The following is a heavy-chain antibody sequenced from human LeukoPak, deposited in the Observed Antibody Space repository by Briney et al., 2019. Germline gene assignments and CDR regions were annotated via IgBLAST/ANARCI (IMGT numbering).Heavy chain of an antibody. V-gene: IGHV3-30*18. CDR3: AKDMGEFRFFEWPIDY. J-gene: IGHJ4*02. CDR2: ISNDGNNQ. CDR1: GFTFKTYG. Sequence: GGSLRLSCAASGFTFKTYGMHWVRQAPGKGLEWVAVISNDGNNQYYAGSVKGRFTISRDNSKNTLHLQMNSLRTDDTAVYYCAKDMGEFRFFEWPIDYWGQGTLLTVSS. D-gene: IGHD3-3*01.